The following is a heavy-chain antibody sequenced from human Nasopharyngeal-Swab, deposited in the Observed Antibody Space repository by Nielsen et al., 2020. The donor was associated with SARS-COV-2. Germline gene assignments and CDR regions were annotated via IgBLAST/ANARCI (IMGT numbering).Heavy chain of an antibody. CDR1: GFTFRSYW. J-gene: IGHJ1*01. CDR3: ARVESSSWYFQH. D-gene: IGHD6-13*01. Sequence: GGSLRLSCAASGFTFRSYWMSWVRQAPGKGLEWVANIKQDGSETYYVDSVKGRFTISRDNAKNSLYLQMNSLRAEDTAVYYCARVESSSWYFQHWGQGTLVTVPS. CDR2: IKQDGSET. V-gene: IGHV3-7*01.